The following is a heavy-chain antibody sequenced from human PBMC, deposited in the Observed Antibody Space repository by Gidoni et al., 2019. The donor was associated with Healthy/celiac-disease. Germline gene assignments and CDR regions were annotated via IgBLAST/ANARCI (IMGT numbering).Heavy chain of an antibody. CDR2: IIPILGTA. CDR1: GGTFSSYA. J-gene: IGHJ4*02. Sequence: QVQLVQSGAEVKKPGSSVKVSCKASGGTFSSYAISWVRQAPGQGLEWMGGIIPILGTANYAQKCQGRVTITADKSTSTAYMELSSLRSEDTAVYYCARGPTAGIQLWLLDYWGQGTLVTVSS. D-gene: IGHD5-18*01. CDR3: ARGPTAGIQLWLLDY. V-gene: IGHV1-69*06.